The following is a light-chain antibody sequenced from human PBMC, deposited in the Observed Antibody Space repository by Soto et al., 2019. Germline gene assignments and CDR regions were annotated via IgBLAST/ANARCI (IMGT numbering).Light chain of an antibody. CDR3: QQRSSSPPLT. Sequence: EIVLTQSPATLSLSPGEIATLSCRASQSVGSYLAWYQQTPGQAPRLLIYAASNRATGIPARFSGSGSGTDFTLTISSLEPEDFAVYYCQQRSSSPPLTFGGGNKVEIK. CDR1: QSVGSY. V-gene: IGKV3-11*01. J-gene: IGKJ4*01. CDR2: AAS.